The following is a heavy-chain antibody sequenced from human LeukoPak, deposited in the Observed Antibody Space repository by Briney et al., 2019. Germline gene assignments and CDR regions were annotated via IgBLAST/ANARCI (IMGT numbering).Heavy chain of an antibody. Sequence: GALRLSCAASGFTFSSYAMHWVRQAPGKGLEYVSAISSNGGSTYYANSVKGRFTVSRDNAKNSLYLQMNSLRAEDTAVYYCARFSSSYGDWTDYWGQGTLVTVSS. V-gene: IGHV3-64*01. D-gene: IGHD4-17*01. J-gene: IGHJ4*02. CDR2: ISSNGGST. CDR1: GFTFSSYA. CDR3: ARFSSSYGDWTDY.